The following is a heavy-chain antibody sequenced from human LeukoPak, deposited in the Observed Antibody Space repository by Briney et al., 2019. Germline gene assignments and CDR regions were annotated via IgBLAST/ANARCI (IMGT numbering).Heavy chain of an antibody. D-gene: IGHD1-26*01. J-gene: IGHJ4*02. Sequence: PSETLSLTCTVSGGSINIYYWGWVRQPAGKGLEWIGRIYTTGTTHYSPSLKSRPTMSVDTSKNQFSLNLKSVTAADTALYFCGRQGYTASYYFVDYWSQGTLVTVSS. CDR1: GGSINIYY. V-gene: IGHV4-4*07. CDR3: GRQGYTASYYFVDY. CDR2: IYTTGTT.